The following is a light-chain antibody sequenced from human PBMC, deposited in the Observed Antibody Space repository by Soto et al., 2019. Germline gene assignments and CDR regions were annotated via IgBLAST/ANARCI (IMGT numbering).Light chain of an antibody. Sequence: DIQMTQSPSTLSASVGDRVTITCRASQSISSWLAWYQQKPGKAPRLLIYKASSLESGVPSRFSGSGSGTQFTLTISSLQPDDVATYYCQHYNSYPWTFGQGTTVEIK. CDR3: QHYNSYPWT. CDR1: QSISSW. J-gene: IGKJ1*01. CDR2: KAS. V-gene: IGKV1-5*03.